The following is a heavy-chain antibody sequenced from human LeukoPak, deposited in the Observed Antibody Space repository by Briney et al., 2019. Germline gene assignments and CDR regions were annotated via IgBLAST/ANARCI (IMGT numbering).Heavy chain of an antibody. V-gene: IGHV3-21*01. D-gene: IGHD1-26*01. Sequence: GGSLRLSCAASGFTFSSYSMNWVRQAPGKGLEWVSSISSSSSYIYYADSVKGRFTISRDNAKNSLYLQMDSLRAEDTAVYYCARDSQELLGAFDIWGQGTMATVSS. CDR1: GFTFSSYS. J-gene: IGHJ3*02. CDR3: ARDSQELLGAFDI. CDR2: ISSSSSYI.